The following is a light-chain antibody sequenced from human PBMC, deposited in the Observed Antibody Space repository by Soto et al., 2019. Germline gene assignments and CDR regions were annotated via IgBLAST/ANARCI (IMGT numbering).Light chain of an antibody. CDR1: SSNIGAGYD. J-gene: IGLJ2*01. V-gene: IGLV1-40*01. CDR2: GNN. Sequence: QSVLTQSPSVSGAPGQRVTISCTGSSSNIGAGYDVHWYQQLPGTAPKILIYGNNNRPSGVPDRFSGSKSGTSASLAITGLQAEDEADYYCQSYDSSLSVVFGGGTKLTVL. CDR3: QSYDSSLSVV.